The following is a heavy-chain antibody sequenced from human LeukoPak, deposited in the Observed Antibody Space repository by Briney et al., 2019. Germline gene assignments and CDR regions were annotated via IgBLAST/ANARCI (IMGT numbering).Heavy chain of an antibody. CDR1: GGSFSGYY. D-gene: IGHD4-23*01. V-gene: IGHV4-34*01. CDR2: INHSGST. CDR3: ARLYGGKIV. Sequence: PSETLSLTCAVYGGSFSGYYWSWIRQPPGKGLEWIGEINHSGSTNYNPSLKSRVTISKDTSKNQFSLKLSSVTAADTAVYYCARLYGGKIVWGQGTLVTVSS. J-gene: IGHJ4*02.